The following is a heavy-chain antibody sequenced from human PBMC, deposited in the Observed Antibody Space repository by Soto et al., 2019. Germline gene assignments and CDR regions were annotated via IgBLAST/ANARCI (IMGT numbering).Heavy chain of an antibody. V-gene: IGHV1-69*01. D-gene: IGHD6-13*01. J-gene: IGHJ5*02. CDR3: ARSHGSSWYNWFDP. CDR1: GGTFSSYG. Sequence: QMLLVQSGAEVKKPGSSVKVSCKASGGTFSSYGLSWVRQTPGRGLEWMGGIIPLFGTTNYAQKFRGRVTVTADESKSTVYMELRSLSFEDTAVYYCARSHGSSWYNWFDPWGQGTLVTVSS. CDR2: IIPLFGTT.